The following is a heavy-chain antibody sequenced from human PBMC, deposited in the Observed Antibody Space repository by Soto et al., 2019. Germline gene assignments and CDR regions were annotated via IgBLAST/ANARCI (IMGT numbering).Heavy chain of an antibody. D-gene: IGHD3-22*01. Sequence: GGSLRLSCAASGFTLSSYAMSWVRQAPGKGLEWVSAISGSGGSTYYADSVKGRFTISRDNSKNTLYLQMNSLRAEDTAVYYCAKETYYYDSSGSSNEFVYWGQGTLVT. CDR2: ISGSGGST. J-gene: IGHJ4*02. V-gene: IGHV3-23*01. CDR3: AKETYYYDSSGSSNEFVY. CDR1: GFTLSSYA.